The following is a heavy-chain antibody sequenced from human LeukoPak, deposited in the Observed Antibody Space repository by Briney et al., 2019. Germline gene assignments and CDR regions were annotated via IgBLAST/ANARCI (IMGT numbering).Heavy chain of an antibody. CDR3: AKGSEVVVIISRYYFDY. CDR1: GFTFSSYA. J-gene: IGHJ4*02. Sequence: PGGSLRLSCAASGFTFSSYAMSWVRQAPGKGLEWVSAISGSGGSTYYADSVKGRFTISRDSSKNTLYLQMNSLRAEDTAVYYCAKGSEVVVIISRYYFDYWGQGTLVTVSS. CDR2: ISGSGGST. D-gene: IGHD3-22*01. V-gene: IGHV3-23*01.